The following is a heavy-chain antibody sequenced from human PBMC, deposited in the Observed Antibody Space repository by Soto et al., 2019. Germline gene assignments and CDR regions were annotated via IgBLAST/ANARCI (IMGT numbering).Heavy chain of an antibody. Sequence: GGSLRLSCAASGFTFHSYAMHWVRQAPGKGLERVAVISYDGSDKYYADSVKGRFTISRDNSKNTLYLQMNSLRAEDTAVYYCARGPSSLTRFDYWGQGTLVTVSS. D-gene: IGHD2-2*01. CDR3: ARGPSSLTRFDY. CDR2: ISYDGSDK. CDR1: GFTFHSYA. V-gene: IGHV3-30*04. J-gene: IGHJ4*02.